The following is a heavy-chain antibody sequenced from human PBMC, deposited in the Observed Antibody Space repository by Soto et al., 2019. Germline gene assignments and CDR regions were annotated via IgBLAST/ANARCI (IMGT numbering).Heavy chain of an antibody. CDR2: IYGDDVK. Sequence: QITLKESGPTLVKPTQTLTLTCSFSGFSLSTAGVVVGWIRKPPGKALEWLDLIYGDDVKRYGPALKSKLTIPKDTFKDQVVLTVNNMDPVDTATYFCAHLSNSGWSPFDSWGPGTLVPVSS. J-gene: IGHJ4*02. CDR3: AHLSNSGWSPFDS. CDR1: GFSLSTAGVV. V-gene: IGHV2-5*05. D-gene: IGHD2-8*01.